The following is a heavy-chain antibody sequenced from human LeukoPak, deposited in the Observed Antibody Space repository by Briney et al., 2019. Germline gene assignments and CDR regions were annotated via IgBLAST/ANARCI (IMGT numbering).Heavy chain of an antibody. Sequence: PGGSLRLSCAVSEFIFSSYSMNWVRQAPGKGLEWVSSISSSRTYIYYADSVKGRFTISRDNAKNSLYLQMNSLRAEDTAVYYCARDPVADRYGGNPPRWFDYWGQGTLVTVSS. CDR3: ARDPVADRYGGNPPRWFDY. D-gene: IGHD4-23*01. CDR2: ISSSRTYI. CDR1: EFIFSSYS. J-gene: IGHJ4*02. V-gene: IGHV3-21*01.